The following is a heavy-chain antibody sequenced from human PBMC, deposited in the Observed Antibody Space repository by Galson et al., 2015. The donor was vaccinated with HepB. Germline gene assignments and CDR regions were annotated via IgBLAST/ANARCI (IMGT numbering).Heavy chain of an antibody. CDR3: ALLPLDGYLRTPVDY. D-gene: IGHD5-24*01. CDR2: ISGSGGST. Sequence: SLRLSCAASGFTFSSYAMSWVRQAPGKGLEWVSAISGSGGSTYYADSVKGRFTISRDNSKNTLYLQMNSLRAEDTAVYYCALLPLDGYLRTPVDYWGQGTLVTVSS. CDR1: GFTFSSYA. J-gene: IGHJ4*02. V-gene: IGHV3-23*01.